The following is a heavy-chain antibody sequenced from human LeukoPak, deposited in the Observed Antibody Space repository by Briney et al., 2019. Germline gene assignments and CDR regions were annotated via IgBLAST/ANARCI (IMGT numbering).Heavy chain of an antibody. Sequence: GGSLRLSCAASGFTFSTYAMAWVRQAPEKGLEWVSSVSDGGSDTYYADSVKGRFTISRDNSRNTLFLQMHSLRAEDTAAYYCVKRPSESCTSGGCYFDSWGQGTLVTVSS. V-gene: IGHV3-23*01. CDR2: VSDGGSDT. CDR3: VKRPSESCTSGGCYFDS. J-gene: IGHJ4*02. D-gene: IGHD2-8*01. CDR1: GFTFSTYA.